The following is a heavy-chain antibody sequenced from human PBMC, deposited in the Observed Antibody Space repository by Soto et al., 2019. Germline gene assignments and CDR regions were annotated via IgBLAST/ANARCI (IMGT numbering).Heavy chain of an antibody. D-gene: IGHD6-6*01. Sequence: GGSLRLSCAASGFTFDDYTMHWVRQAPGKGLEWVSLISWDGGSTYYADSVKGRFTISRDNSKNSLYLQMNSLRTEDTALYYSAKTHIQYSSSYYFDYWGQGTLVTVSS. CDR3: AKTHIQYSSSYYFDY. CDR2: ISWDGGST. V-gene: IGHV3-43*01. CDR1: GFTFDDYT. J-gene: IGHJ4*02.